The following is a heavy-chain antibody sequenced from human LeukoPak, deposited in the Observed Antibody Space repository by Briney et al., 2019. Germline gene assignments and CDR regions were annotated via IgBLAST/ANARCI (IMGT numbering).Heavy chain of an antibody. CDR2: ISAYNGNT. Sequence: VASVKVSCKASGYTFTSYGISWVRQAPGQGLEWMGWISAYNGNTNYAQKLQGRVTMTTDTSTSTAYMELRSLRSDDTAVYYCARDNLSMTTVTTHWFDPWGQGPLVTVSS. D-gene: IGHD4-17*01. J-gene: IGHJ5*02. CDR3: ARDNLSMTTVTTHWFDP. V-gene: IGHV1-18*01. CDR1: GYTFTSYG.